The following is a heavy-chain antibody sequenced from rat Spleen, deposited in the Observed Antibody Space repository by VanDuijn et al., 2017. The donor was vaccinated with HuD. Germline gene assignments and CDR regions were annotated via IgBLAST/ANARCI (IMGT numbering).Heavy chain of an antibody. J-gene: IGHJ2*01. Sequence: EVQLVESGGGLVQPGRALKLSCAASGFTFRNYYMAWVRQAPTKGLEWVASITNGGGTTYYRDSVKGRFTISRDNTKSTLYLQMDSLRSEDTATYYCTRDLGYWCQGVMVTVSS. V-gene: IGHV5S23*01. CDR1: GFTFRNYY. CDR2: ITNGGGTT. CDR3: TRDLGY.